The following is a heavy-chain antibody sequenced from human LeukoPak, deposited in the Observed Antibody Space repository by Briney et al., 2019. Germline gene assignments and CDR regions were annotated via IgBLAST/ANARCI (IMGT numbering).Heavy chain of an antibody. CDR1: GDSVSSNSAA. CDR3: ARGEQWLVMVDY. Sequence: SQTLSLTCAISGDSVSSNSAAWNWIRQCPSRGLEWLGRTYYRSKWYNDYAVSVKSRITINPDTSENQFSLQLNSVTPEDTAVYYCARGEQWLVMVDYWGQGTLVTVSS. CDR2: TYYRSKWYN. V-gene: IGHV6-1*01. D-gene: IGHD6-19*01. J-gene: IGHJ4*02.